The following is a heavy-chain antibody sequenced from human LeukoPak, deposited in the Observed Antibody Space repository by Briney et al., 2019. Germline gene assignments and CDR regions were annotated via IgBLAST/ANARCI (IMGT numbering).Heavy chain of an antibody. CDR2: XLXSXXX. CDR1: GGSXXRSNW. J-gene: IGHJ4*02. CDR3: AGYNIPYTFEF. V-gene: IGHV4-4*02. D-gene: IGHD1-14*01. Sequence: PSETLSLTCAVSGGSXXRSNWWSWVRQPPXXXXEXIXDXLXSXXXXXXXXXXXRLTIXLDKSRNQFSLQLSSVTAADTAVYYCAGYNIPYTFEFWGPGTVVTVSS.